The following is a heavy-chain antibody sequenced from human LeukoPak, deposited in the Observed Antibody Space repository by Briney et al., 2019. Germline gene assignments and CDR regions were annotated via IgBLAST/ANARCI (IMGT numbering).Heavy chain of an antibody. CDR2: SYFIGSP. V-gene: IGHV4-59*08. D-gene: IGHD4-23*01. J-gene: IGHJ4*02. Sequence: SETLSLTCTVDGSISSYYWSWIRQPPPKGLEWIGHSYFIGSPNYNPSLNIRVNISVETPKNQFSLKLSSVTAADTAVYYCAGVRSTVGWRSFDYWGQGILVTVSS. CDR1: GSISSYY. CDR3: AGVRSTVGWRSFDY.